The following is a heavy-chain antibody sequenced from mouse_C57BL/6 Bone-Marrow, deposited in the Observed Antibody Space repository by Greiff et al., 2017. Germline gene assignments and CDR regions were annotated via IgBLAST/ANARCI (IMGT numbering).Heavy chain of an antibody. CDR2: IHPNSGST. Sequence: QVQLQQPGAELVKPGASVKLSCKASGYTFTSYWMPWVKQRPGQGLEWIGMIHPNSGSTNYNEKFKSKATLTVDKSSSTAYMQLSSLTSEDSAVYYCARVPNWDEIWDYWGQGTTLTVAS. V-gene: IGHV1-64*01. CDR3: ARVPNWDEIWDY. D-gene: IGHD4-1*02. CDR1: GYTFTSYW. J-gene: IGHJ2*01.